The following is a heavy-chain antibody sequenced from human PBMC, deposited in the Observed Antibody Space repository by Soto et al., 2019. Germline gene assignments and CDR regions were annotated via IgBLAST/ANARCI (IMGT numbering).Heavy chain of an antibody. J-gene: IGHJ3*01. CDR1: GFTFSSYA. CDR2: ISGSGGST. CDR3: AKTLWTPLDAFDL. V-gene: IGHV3-23*01. Sequence: EVQLLESGGGLVQPGGSLRLSCAASGFTFSSYAMSWVRQAPGKGLEWVSAISGSGGSTYAADSVEGRFTISRDNSKNTLYLQMNILRAEDTAVYYCAKTLWTPLDAFDLWGQGTMVTVSS. D-gene: IGHD2-15*01.